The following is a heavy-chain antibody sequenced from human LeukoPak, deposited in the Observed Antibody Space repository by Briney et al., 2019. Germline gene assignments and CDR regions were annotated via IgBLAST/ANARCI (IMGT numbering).Heavy chain of an antibody. CDR3: ARVRGRVVVTGPVDY. CDR1: GFSFSSYW. V-gene: IGHV3-74*01. Sequence: GGSLRLSCAASGFSFSSYWMHWVRQAPGKGLVWVSRINSDGSSTTYADSVKGRFTISRDNAKNTLYLQMNSLRVEDTAVYYCARVRGRVVVTGPVDYWGQGTLVTVSS. J-gene: IGHJ4*02. CDR2: INSDGSST. D-gene: IGHD2-21*02.